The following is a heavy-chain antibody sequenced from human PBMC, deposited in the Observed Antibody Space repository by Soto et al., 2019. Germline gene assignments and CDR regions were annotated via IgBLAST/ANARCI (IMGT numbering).Heavy chain of an antibody. J-gene: IGHJ4*02. CDR3: ARGLAAD. CDR1: GFTFRSNG. V-gene: IGHV3-33*01. D-gene: IGHD6-13*01. Sequence: QVQLVESGGSEVKPGRSLRHSCAASGFTFRSNGIHRVRQAPGTGLKWVSVIWYDGSNKYYADYVKFRFTIYRDNSKNTLYLQRNSLRAEDAAVDYRARGLAADWGQGTLDNVYS. CDR2: IWYDGSNK.